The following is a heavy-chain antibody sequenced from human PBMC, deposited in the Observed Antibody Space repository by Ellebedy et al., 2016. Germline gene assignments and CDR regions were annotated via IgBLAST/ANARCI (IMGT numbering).Heavy chain of an antibody. V-gene: IGHV4-34*01. Sequence: SETLSLXXAVYGGSFSGYYWSWIRQPPGKGLEWIGEINHSGSTNYNPSLKSRVTISVDTSKNQFSLKLSSVTAADTAVYYCARHVQAAMVNWYFDLWGRGTLVTVSS. CDR1: GGSFSGYY. J-gene: IGHJ2*01. CDR2: INHSGST. CDR3: ARHVQAAMVNWYFDL. D-gene: IGHD5-18*01.